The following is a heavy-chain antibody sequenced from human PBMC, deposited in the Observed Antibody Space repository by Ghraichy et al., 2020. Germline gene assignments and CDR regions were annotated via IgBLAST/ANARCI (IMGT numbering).Heavy chain of an antibody. CDR1: GYTFTSYG. CDR3: ARDIGDIVVVPAAMGYYYYGMDV. J-gene: IGHJ6*02. Sequence: ASVKVSCKASGYTFTSYGISWVRQAPGQGLEWMGWISAYNGNANYAQKLQGRVTMTTDTSTSTAYMELRSLRSDDTAVYYCARDIGDIVVVPAAMGYYYYGMDVWGQGTTVTVSS. V-gene: IGHV1-18*04. CDR2: ISAYNGNA. D-gene: IGHD2-2*01.